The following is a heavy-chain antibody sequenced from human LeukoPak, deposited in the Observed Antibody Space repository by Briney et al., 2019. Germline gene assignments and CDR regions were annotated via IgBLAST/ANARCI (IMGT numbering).Heavy chain of an antibody. V-gene: IGHV4-39*01. J-gene: IGHJ4*02. CDR1: GGSISSSSYY. CDR3: ARRGYDSSGYYYAY. D-gene: IGHD3-22*01. Sequence: PETLSLTCTVSGGSISSSSYYWGWIRQPPGKGLEWIGSIYYSGSTYYNPSLKSRVTISVDTSKNQFSLKLSSVTAADTAVYYCARRGYDSSGYYYAYWGQGTLVTVSS. CDR2: IYYSGST.